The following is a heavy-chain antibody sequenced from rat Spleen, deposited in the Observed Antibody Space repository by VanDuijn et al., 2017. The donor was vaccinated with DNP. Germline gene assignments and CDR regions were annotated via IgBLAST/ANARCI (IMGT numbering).Heavy chain of an antibody. Sequence: EVQLVESGGGLVQPGRSLKLSCAASGFTFSDYYMAWVRQAPTKGLEWVAYITYEGSSTYYGDSVKGRFTISRDNAKSTLYLQMNSLRSEDTATYYCARHGGFAYWGQGTLVTVSS. CDR3: ARHGGFAY. J-gene: IGHJ3*01. CDR1: GFTFSDYY. CDR2: ITYEGSST. V-gene: IGHV5-22*01.